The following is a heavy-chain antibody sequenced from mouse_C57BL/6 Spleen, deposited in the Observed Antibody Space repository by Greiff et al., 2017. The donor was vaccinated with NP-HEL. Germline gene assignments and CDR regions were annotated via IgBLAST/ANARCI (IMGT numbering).Heavy chain of an antibody. Sequence: VQLQQSGAELARPGASVKMSCKASGYTFTSYTMHWVKQRPGQGLEWIGYINPSSGYTKYNQKFKDKATLTADKSSSTAYMQLNSLTSEDSAVYYCARPYYSNSMDYWGQGTSVTVSS. CDR2: INPSSGYT. CDR3: ARPYYSNSMDY. J-gene: IGHJ4*01. V-gene: IGHV1-4*01. CDR1: GYTFTSYT. D-gene: IGHD2-5*01.